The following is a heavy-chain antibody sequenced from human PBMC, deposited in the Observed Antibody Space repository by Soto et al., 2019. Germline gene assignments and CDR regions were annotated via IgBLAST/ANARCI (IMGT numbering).Heavy chain of an antibody. V-gene: IGHV5-51*01. CDR3: SSHLRSYYLFQYYYGIDV. Sequence: PGESLKISCRGSGYNYNLHWISWVRQKPGRGLEWMGIIYPGDSDTRYNPSFQGQVTISVDKSINTAYLQWDSLEASDTATYYCSSHLRSYYLFQYYYGIDVWGQGSTVTVSS. J-gene: IGHJ6*02. CDR1: GYNYNLHW. D-gene: IGHD3-10*01. CDR2: IYPGDSDT.